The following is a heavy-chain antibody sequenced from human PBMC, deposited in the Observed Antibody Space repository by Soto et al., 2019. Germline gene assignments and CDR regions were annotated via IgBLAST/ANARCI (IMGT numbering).Heavy chain of an antibody. Sequence: QVQLVQSGAEVKQPGASVTVSCTASGGALSTLSINWMRQTPGQGLEWMGGVIDIFGTSSFAQKFQGRVTFTADESTTTAYMELSGLTSEDTAIYFCATGKLFMAGQHFDYWGQGTLVTVSS. CDR2: VIDIFGTS. CDR1: GGALSTLS. V-gene: IGHV1-69*01. J-gene: IGHJ4*02. CDR3: ATGKLFMAGQHFDY. D-gene: IGHD1-1*01.